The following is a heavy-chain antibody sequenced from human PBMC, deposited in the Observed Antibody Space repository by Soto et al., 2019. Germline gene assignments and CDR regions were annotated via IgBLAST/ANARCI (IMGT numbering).Heavy chain of an antibody. J-gene: IGHJ4*02. Sequence: EVQLLEAGGNLIQPGGSLRLSCAASGFTFSSYAMSWVRQAPGQGLEWLSAISGPGATIYYSDSVKGRFTISRDNSNNTLYLQMNSLTAEDTAVYYCAKMLTMVRGVTGLRDFDFWGQGNLVTVSS. CDR1: GFTFSSYA. CDR3: AKMLTMVRGVTGLRDFDF. CDR2: ISGPGATI. D-gene: IGHD3-10*01. V-gene: IGHV3-23*01.